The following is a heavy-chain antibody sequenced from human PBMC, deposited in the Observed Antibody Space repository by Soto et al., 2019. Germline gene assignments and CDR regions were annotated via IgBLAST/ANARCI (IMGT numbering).Heavy chain of an antibody. V-gene: IGHV4-59*12. CDR1: GGSISSYY. CDR3: ARDERMTARGPFDY. D-gene: IGHD2-21*02. J-gene: IGHJ4*02. Sequence: SETLSLTCTFSGGSISSYYWSWIRQPPGTGLEWIGYIYYSGSTNYTPSLKNRVTISVHTSKNQFSLKLSSVTAEDTAVYYCARDERMTARGPFDYWGQGTLVTVSS. CDR2: IYYSGST.